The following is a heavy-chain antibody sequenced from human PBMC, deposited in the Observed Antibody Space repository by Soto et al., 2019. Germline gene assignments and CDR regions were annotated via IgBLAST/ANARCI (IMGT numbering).Heavy chain of an antibody. J-gene: IGHJ3*02. V-gene: IGHV3-33*01. D-gene: IGHD2-15*01. Sequence: QVQLVESGGGVVQPGRSLRLSCAASGFTFSSYGMHWVRQAPGKGLEWVAVIWYDGSNKYYADSVKGRFTISRDNSKNTLYLQMKSVRAEDTAVYYCARDGLGYCSGGSCYDAFDIWGQGTMVTVSS. CDR2: IWYDGSNK. CDR1: GFTFSSYG. CDR3: ARDGLGYCSGGSCYDAFDI.